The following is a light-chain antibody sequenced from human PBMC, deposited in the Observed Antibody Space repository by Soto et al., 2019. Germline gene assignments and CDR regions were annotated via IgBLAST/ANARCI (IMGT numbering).Light chain of an antibody. V-gene: IGKV1-6*02. CDR1: QGIRNE. J-gene: IGKJ1*01. CDR2: TAS. CDR3: LHDYSYPRT. Sequence: AIQMTQSPSSLSASVGNSVTITCRASQGIRNELGWYQQKPGKAPKLLIYTASTLQSGVSSRFSGSGFGADFTLTIRSLQPEDSATYYCLHDYSYPRTFGQGTKVDI.